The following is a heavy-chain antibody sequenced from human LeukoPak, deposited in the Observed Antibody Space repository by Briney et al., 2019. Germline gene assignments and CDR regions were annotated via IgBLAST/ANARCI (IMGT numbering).Heavy chain of an antibody. CDR2: ISAYNGNT. CDR3: ARRDCRGGSCYSRSPFDY. J-gene: IGHJ4*02. CDR1: GYTFTSYG. Sequence: ASVKVSCKASGYTFTSYGISWVRQAPGQGLEWMGWISAYNGNTNYAQKLQGRVTMTTDTSTSTAYMELRSLRSDDTAVYYCARRDCRGGSCYSRSPFDYWGQGTLVTVSS. V-gene: IGHV1-18*01. D-gene: IGHD2-15*01.